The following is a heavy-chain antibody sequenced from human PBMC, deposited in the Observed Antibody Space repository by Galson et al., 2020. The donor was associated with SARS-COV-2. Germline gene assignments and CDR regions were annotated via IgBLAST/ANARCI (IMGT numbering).Heavy chain of an antibody. CDR1: GYTLTELS. CDR3: ATAAGYSGYDREWWFDP. Sequence: GESLKISCKVSGYTLTELSMHWVRQAPGKGLEWMGGFDPEDGETIYAQKFQGRVTMTEDTSTDTAYMELSSLRSEDTAVYYCATAAGYSGYDREWWFDPWGQGTLVTVSS. CDR2: FDPEDGET. D-gene: IGHD5-12*01. J-gene: IGHJ5*02. V-gene: IGHV1-24*01.